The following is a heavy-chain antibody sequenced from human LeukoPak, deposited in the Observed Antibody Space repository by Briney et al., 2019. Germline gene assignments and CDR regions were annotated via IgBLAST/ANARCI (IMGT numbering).Heavy chain of an antibody. V-gene: IGHV3-23*01. CDR1: GFTFSSYA. CDR2: ISGSGGST. D-gene: IGHD3-22*01. CDR3: AKTGTWVPLIVVSPHFDY. J-gene: IGHJ4*02. Sequence: GGSLRLSCAASGFTFSSYAMSWVRQAPGKGLEWASAISGSGGSTYYADSVKGRFTISRDNSKNTLYLQMNSLRAEDTAVYYCAKTGTWVPLIVVSPHFDYWGQGTLVTVSS.